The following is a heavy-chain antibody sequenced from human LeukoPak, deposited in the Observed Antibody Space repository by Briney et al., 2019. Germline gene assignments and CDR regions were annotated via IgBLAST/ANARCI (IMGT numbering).Heavy chain of an antibody. V-gene: IGHV3-43*01. CDR2: ISWDGGST. D-gene: IGHD3-22*01. CDR1: GFTFGDYT. J-gene: IGHJ4*02. Sequence: PGGSLRLSCAASGFTFGDYTMHWVRQAPGKGLEWVSLISWDGGSTYYADSVKGRFTISRDNSKNSLYLQMNSLRTGDTALYYCAKDGVGYYDSSGYYDYFDYWGQGTLVTVSS. CDR3: AKDGVGYYDSSGYYDYFDY.